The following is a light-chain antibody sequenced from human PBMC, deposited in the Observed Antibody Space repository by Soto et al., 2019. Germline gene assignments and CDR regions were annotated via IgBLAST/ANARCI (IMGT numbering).Light chain of an antibody. V-gene: IGLV2-18*02. CDR1: SSDVGSYNR. J-gene: IGLJ1*01. CDR3: SSFTTSSTYV. CDR2: DVS. Sequence: QSALTQPPSVSGSPGQTVAISSSGTSSDVGSYNRVSWYQQPPGTAPKLMIYDVSNRPSGVPDRFSGSKSGNTASLTISGLQAEYEADYYCSSFTTSSTYVFGTGTKVTVL.